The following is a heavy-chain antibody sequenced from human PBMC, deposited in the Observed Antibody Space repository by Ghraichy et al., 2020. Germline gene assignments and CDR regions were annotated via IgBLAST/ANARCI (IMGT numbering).Heavy chain of an antibody. D-gene: IGHD3-22*01. CDR3: ATYDGTGSYRSLAY. CDR2: VNGDGSST. J-gene: IGHJ4*02. V-gene: IGHV3-74*01. CDR1: GFTFSSSW. Sequence: ETLSLTCAASGFTFSSSWMHWVRQAPGKGLVWVSRVNGDGSSTYYADSVKGRFTISRDNAKNTLYLEMNSLRAEDTAVYYCATYDGTGSYRSLAYWGQGTLVTVSS.